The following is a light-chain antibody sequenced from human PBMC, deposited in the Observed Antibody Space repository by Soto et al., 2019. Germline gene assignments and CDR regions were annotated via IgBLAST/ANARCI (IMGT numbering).Light chain of an antibody. V-gene: IGKV3-20*01. J-gene: IGKJ1*01. CDR2: GAS. Sequence: EIVLTQSPGSLSLSLGERATLSCRASQSVDSAFFAWYQQKPGQPPRLLMYGASRRATGIPDRFSGSGSGTDFTLTISRLEPEDFAVDYCQQYASSLTFGQGTKVEI. CDR3: QQYASSLT. CDR1: QSVDSAF.